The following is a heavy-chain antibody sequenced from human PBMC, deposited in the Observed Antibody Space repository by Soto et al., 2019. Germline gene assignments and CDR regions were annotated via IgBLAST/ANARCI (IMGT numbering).Heavy chain of an antibody. CDR2: INAGNGNT. J-gene: IGHJ6*02. Sequence: QVPLVQSGAEVKKPGASVKVSCKASGYTFTSYAMHWVRQAPGQRLEWMGWINAGNGNTKYSQKFQGRVTITRDTSASTDYMELSSLRSEDTAVYYCARSPGGRYCSSTSCPHYYYYGMDVWGQGTTVTVSS. V-gene: IGHV1-3*01. CDR3: ARSPGGRYCSSTSCPHYYYYGMDV. D-gene: IGHD2-2*01. CDR1: GYTFTSYA.